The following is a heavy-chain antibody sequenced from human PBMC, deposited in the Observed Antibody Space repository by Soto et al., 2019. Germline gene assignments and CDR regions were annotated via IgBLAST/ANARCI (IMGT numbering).Heavy chain of an antibody. D-gene: IGHD2-2*01. CDR1: GFTFSTYA. CDR3: AKGGEGSCSKTSCLYFSDY. CDR2: ISGSGDST. Sequence: EVQLLDSGGGLVQPGGSLRLSCAASGFTFSTYAMSWVRQAPGKGLEWVSTISGSGDSTYYANSVKGRFTISRDNSRNTLDLQMNSLRVEDPAVYYCAKGGEGSCSKTSCLYFSDYWGQGTLVTVSS. V-gene: IGHV3-23*01. J-gene: IGHJ4*02.